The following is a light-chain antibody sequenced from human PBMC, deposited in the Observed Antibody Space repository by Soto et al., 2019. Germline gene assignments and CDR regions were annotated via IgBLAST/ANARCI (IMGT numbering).Light chain of an antibody. J-gene: IGKJ1*01. CDR1: QTVSRN. CDR3: QQYNNWPRT. V-gene: IGKV3-15*01. CDR2: GAS. Sequence: EIVLTQSPGILSLSPGERATLSCRASQTVSRNFLAWYQQRPGQAPRLLIYGASTRATGIPARFSGSGSGTEFTLTISSLQSEDFAVYYCQQYNNWPRTFGQGTKVDIK.